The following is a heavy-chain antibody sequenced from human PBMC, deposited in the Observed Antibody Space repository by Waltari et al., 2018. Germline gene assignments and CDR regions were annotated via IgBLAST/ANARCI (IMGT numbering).Heavy chain of an antibody. CDR3: ARQQRTEGDGFDI. J-gene: IGHJ3*02. Sequence: EVQLVQSGLEVKKPGESLKISCKSSGQRFSGHWIGWVRQMPGKGLEWMGMIYPGDSETKYSPSFQGQVTISADRSFSIAFLQWSSLKASDTAVYYCARQQRTEGDGFDIWGQGTVVTVSS. CDR2: IYPGDSET. CDR1: GQRFSGHW. V-gene: IGHV5-51*01.